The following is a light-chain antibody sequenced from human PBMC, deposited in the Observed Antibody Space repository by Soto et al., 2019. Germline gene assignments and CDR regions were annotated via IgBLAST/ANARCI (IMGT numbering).Light chain of an antibody. Sequence: QSVLTQPPSASGSPGQSVTISCTGTSSDIGGYDYVSWYQQYPGKAPKLMISEVSKRPSGVPDRFSGSKSGNTASLTVSGLQAEDEADYYCTSYAGSNNFWVFGGGTKVTVL. CDR3: TSYAGSNNFWV. CDR2: EVS. J-gene: IGLJ3*02. V-gene: IGLV2-8*01. CDR1: SSDIGGYDY.